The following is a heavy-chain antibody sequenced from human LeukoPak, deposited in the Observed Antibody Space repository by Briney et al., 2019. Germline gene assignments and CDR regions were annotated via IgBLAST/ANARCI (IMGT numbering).Heavy chain of an antibody. CDR3: ARADCSSSSCYEFDY. CDR2: IRSSGSIK. Sequence: GGSLRLSCAASGFTFSDYYMSWIRQAPGKGLVGVSYIRSSGSIKFYADSVRGRFTISRDNAKNSLYLQMNSLRAEDTAVYYCARADCSSSSCYEFDYWGQGTLVTVSS. J-gene: IGHJ4*02. CDR1: GFTFSDYY. D-gene: IGHD2-2*01. V-gene: IGHV3-11*04.